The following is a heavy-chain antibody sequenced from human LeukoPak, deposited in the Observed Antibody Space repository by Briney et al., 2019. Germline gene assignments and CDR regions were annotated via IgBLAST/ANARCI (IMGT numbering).Heavy chain of an antibody. Sequence: GGSLRLSCAASGVTFSSYGMHWVRQAPGKGLEWVAVIWYDGSNKYYADSVKGRFTISRDNSKNTLYLQMNSLRAEDTAVYYCATQLRYFDWLPLGYWGQGTLVTVSS. V-gene: IGHV3-33*01. CDR3: ATQLRYFDWLPLGY. J-gene: IGHJ4*02. CDR2: IWYDGSNK. D-gene: IGHD3-9*01. CDR1: GVTFSSYG.